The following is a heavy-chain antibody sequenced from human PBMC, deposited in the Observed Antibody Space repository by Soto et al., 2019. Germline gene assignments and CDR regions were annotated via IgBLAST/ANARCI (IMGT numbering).Heavy chain of an antibody. CDR1: GGSINTFY. D-gene: IGHD5-12*01. CDR2: IFSSGST. CDR3: ARGGSYSAYNFAHGIQLWSFDF. V-gene: IGHV4-4*07. Sequence: TSETLSLTCTVSGGSINTFYWSWVRQPAGKGLEWIGRIFSSGSTSFNPSLESRVAMSVDTSKNHFSLNLSSVTAADMAVYYCARGGSYSAYNFAHGIQLWSFDFWGQGALVTVSS. J-gene: IGHJ4*02.